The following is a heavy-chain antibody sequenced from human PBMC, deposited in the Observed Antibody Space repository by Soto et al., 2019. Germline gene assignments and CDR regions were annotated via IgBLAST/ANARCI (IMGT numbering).Heavy chain of an antibody. CDR1: GGTFSSYA. J-gene: IGHJ4*02. CDR2: IIPIFGTA. D-gene: IGHD6-19*01. CDR3: ARYVVAGPFDY. V-gene: IGHV1-69*06. Sequence: GASVKVSCEASGGTFSSYAISWVRQAPGQGLEWMGGIIPIFGTANYAQKFQGRVTITADKSTSTAYMELSSLRSEDTAVYYCARYVVAGPFDYWGQGTLVTVSS.